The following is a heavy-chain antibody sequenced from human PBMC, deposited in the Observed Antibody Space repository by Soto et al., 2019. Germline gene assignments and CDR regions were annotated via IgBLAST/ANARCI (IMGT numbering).Heavy chain of an antibody. D-gene: IGHD4-17*01. Sequence: QVHLQESGPGLVKPSGTLSLTCAVSGDSVSSDNWWSWVRQPPGKEMEWIGEIHRSGITTYNPSLESRVTMSIDKSKNQFYLDLTSVTAADTALYFCASAADYLLNYWGQGTLVTVSS. CDR3: ASAADYLLNY. J-gene: IGHJ4*02. V-gene: IGHV4-4*02. CDR2: IHRSGIT. CDR1: GDSVSSDNW.